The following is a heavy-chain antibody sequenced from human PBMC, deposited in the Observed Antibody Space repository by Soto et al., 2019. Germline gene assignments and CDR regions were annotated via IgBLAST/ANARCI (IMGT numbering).Heavy chain of an antibody. Sequence: QVQLVESGGDVVQPGRSLRLSCAASGFTFSSYDMHWVRQAPGKGLEWVAVVSYDGTNEYYADSVKGRFTISRDNPRNTLYLQMSSLRPEDTAIYYCAKDAFFHGSGSYYDHWGQGNLVTVSS. CDR1: GFTFSSYD. CDR3: AKDAFFHGSGSYYDH. J-gene: IGHJ4*02. V-gene: IGHV3-30*18. CDR2: VSYDGTNE. D-gene: IGHD3-10*01.